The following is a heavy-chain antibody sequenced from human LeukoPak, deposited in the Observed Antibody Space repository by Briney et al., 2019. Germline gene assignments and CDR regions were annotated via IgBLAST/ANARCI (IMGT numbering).Heavy chain of an antibody. CDR3: AKAYGGYESHYYYYGMDV. CDR2: ISYDGSNE. D-gene: IGHD5-12*01. J-gene: IGHJ6*02. CDR1: GFTFSYYG. V-gene: IGHV3-30*18. Sequence: GGSLRLSCAASGFTFSYYGMHWVRQAPGKGLEWVVVISYDGSNEYYADSVKGRFTISRDNSKNTLYLQMNSLGAEDTAVYYCAKAYGGYESHYYYYGMDVWGQGTTVAVSS.